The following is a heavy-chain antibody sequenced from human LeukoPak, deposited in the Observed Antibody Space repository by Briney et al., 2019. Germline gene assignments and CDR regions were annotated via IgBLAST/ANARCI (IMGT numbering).Heavy chain of an antibody. V-gene: IGHV1-69*05. J-gene: IGHJ4*02. Sequence: SVKVSCKASGGTFSSYAISWVRQAPGQGLEWMGGIIPIFGTANYAQKFQGRVTITTDESTSTAYMELSSLRSEDTAVYYCAPFPVGPYSSSAHFDYWGQGTLVTVSS. CDR3: APFPVGPYSSSAHFDY. CDR2: IIPIFGTA. D-gene: IGHD6-6*01. CDR1: GGTFSSYA.